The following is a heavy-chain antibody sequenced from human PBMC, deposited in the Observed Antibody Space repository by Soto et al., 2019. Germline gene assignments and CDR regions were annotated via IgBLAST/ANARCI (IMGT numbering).Heavy chain of an antibody. CDR2: MSGSGGTT. CDR3: AKGSSWYHWFDY. J-gene: IGHJ4*02. Sequence: GGSLRLSCAASGFTFSSHAMSWVRQAPGKGLEWVSGMSGSGGTTHYADSVKGRFTISRDTSKNTLYLQMNSLRAEDTALYFCAKGSSWYHWFDYWGQGTLVTVSS. D-gene: IGHD6-13*01. CDR1: GFTFSSHA. V-gene: IGHV3-23*01.